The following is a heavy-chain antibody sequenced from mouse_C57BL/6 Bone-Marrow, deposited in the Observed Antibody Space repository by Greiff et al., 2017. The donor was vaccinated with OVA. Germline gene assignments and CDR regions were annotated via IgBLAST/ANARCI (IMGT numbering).Heavy chain of an antibody. CDR2: IYPRSGNT. J-gene: IGHJ4*01. D-gene: IGHD3-3*01. V-gene: IGHV1-81*01. Sequence: VQLQQSGAELARPGASVKLSCKASGFTFTSYGISWVQQRTGQGLEWIGEIYPRSGNTYYNEKFKGKATLTADKSSSTAYMKLRSLTSDDTAVDVSASHHLARTDAIDYWGQGTSLTVSS. CDR3: ASHHLARTDAIDY. CDR1: GFTFTSYG.